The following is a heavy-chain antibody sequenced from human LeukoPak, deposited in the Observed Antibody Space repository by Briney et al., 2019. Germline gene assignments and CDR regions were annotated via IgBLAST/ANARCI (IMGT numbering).Heavy chain of an antibody. CDR2: IGSSGNP. CDR3: ARDGVTGTTPDFDY. CDR1: GFRFSDYA. V-gene: IGHV3-48*03. Sequence: PGGSLRLSCAASGFRFSDYAMNWVRQAPGKGLEWISYIGSSGNPYYADSLRGRFTISRDFAKNSLDLLMNSLRAEDTAVYYCARDGVTGTTPDFDYWGQGPLVTVSS. J-gene: IGHJ4*02. D-gene: IGHD1-20*01.